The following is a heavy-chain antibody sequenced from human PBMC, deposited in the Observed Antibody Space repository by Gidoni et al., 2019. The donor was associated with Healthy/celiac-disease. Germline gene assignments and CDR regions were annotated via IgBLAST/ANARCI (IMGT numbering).Heavy chain of an antibody. J-gene: IGHJ6*02. CDR1: GYTFTGYY. CDR3: ASKEVTTYYYYGMDV. D-gene: IGHD4-17*01. V-gene: IGHV1-2*06. Sequence: QVQLVQSGAEVKKPGASVKVSCKASGYTFTGYYMHWVRQAPGQGLEWMGRINPNSGGTNYAQKFQGRVTMTRDTSISTAYMELSRLRSDDTAVYYCASKEVTTYYYYGMDVWGQGTTVTVSS. CDR2: INPNSGGT.